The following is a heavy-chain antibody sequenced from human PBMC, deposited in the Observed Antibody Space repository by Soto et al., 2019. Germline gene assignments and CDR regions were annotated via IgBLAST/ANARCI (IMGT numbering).Heavy chain of an antibody. CDR1: GFAFSSHP. Sequence: SLRLSCAASGFAFSSHPMSWVLQAPERGLEWVSGISDGGDLTYNADSVKGRFTISRDNSKNILFLQMNSRRAEDTALYYCARRAFGSSRSFDLWGQGAMVTV. CDR3: ARRAFGSSRSFDL. D-gene: IGHD6-6*01. V-gene: IGHV3-23*01. CDR2: ISDGGDLT. J-gene: IGHJ3*01.